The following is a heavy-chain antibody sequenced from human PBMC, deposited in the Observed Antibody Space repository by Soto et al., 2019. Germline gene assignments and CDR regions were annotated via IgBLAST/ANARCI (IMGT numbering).Heavy chain of an antibody. D-gene: IGHD5-18*01. J-gene: IGHJ4*02. CDR2: IDGYNGET. Sequence: QVQLVQSGAEVKKPGASVKVSCKTSGYTFSGYGITWVRQAPGQGLEWMGWIDGYNGETKYAQKVKGRVTMTTDTSTSTAYMDLRSLRSDDTAVYYCARGYGNTWDDYWGQGTLVIVSS. CDR1: GYTFSGYG. V-gene: IGHV1-18*01. CDR3: ARGYGNTWDDY.